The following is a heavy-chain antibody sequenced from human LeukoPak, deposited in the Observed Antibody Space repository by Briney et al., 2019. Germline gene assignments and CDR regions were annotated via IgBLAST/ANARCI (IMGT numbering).Heavy chain of an antibody. CDR1: GGSFSGYY. Sequence: SETLSLTCAVYGGSFSGYYWSWIRQPPGKGLEWIGEINHSGSTNYNPSLKSRVTISVDTSKNQFSLKLSSVTAADTAVCYCARGALSFDFDYWGQGTLVTVSS. V-gene: IGHV4-34*01. D-gene: IGHD2-2*01. CDR2: INHSGST. J-gene: IGHJ4*02. CDR3: ARGALSFDFDY.